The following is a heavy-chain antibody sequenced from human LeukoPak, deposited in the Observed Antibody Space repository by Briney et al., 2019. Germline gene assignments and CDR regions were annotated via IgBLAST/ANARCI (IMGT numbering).Heavy chain of an antibody. CDR3: ARVRYYGSGSYYLYIDY. V-gene: IGHV3-23*01. J-gene: IGHJ4*02. CDR1: GFTFSSYA. Sequence: GASLRLSCAASGFTFSSYAMSWVRQAPGKGLEWVSAISGSGGSTYYADSVKGRFTISRDNSKNTLYLQMNSLRAEDTAVYYCARVRYYGSGSYYLYIDYWGQGTLVTVSS. CDR2: ISGSGGST. D-gene: IGHD3-10*01.